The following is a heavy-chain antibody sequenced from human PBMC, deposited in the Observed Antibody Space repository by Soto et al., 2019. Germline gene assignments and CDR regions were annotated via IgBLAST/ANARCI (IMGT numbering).Heavy chain of an antibody. CDR1: GYTFTSYG. CDR2: ISAYNGNT. V-gene: IGHV1-18*01. J-gene: IGHJ5*02. D-gene: IGHD5-18*01. Sequence: QVQLVQSGAEVKKPGASVKVSCKASGYTFTSYGISWVRQAPGQGLEWMGWISAYNGNTNYAQKLQGRDAMTTDTSTSTADMELRRLRSYDTSVHSCARVESPMRGYSYGSWGQGTLVTVSS. CDR3: ARVESPMRGYSYGS.